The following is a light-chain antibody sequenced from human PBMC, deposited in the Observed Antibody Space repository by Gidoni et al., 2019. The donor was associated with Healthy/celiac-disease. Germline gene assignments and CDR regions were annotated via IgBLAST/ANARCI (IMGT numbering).Light chain of an antibody. CDR3: QQRSNWPPIFT. CDR1: PSVSSY. CDR2: DAS. J-gene: IGKJ3*01. V-gene: IGKV3-11*01. Sequence: EIVLTQSPATLSLSPGERATLSCRASPSVSSYLAWYQQKPGQAPRHLIYDASNRATGIPARFSGSGSGTDFTLTISSLEPEDFAVYYCQQRSNWPPIFTFGPGTKVDIK.